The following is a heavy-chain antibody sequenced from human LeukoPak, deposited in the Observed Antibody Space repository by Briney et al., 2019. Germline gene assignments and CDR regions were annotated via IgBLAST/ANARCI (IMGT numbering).Heavy chain of an antibody. D-gene: IGHD3-22*01. J-gene: IGHJ3*02. CDR1: GFTFSSYA. CDR2: ISYDGSNK. Sequence: PGGSLRLSCAASGFTFSSYAMHWVRQAPGKGLEWVAVISYDGSNKYYADSVKGRFTISRDNSKNTLYLQMNSLRAEDTAVYYCAREQYYYDSSGYKTNAFDIWGQGTMVTVSS. CDR3: AREQYYYDSSGYKTNAFDI. V-gene: IGHV3-30*04.